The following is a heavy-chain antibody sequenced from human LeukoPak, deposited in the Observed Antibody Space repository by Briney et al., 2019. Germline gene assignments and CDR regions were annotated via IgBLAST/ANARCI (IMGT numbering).Heavy chain of an antibody. Sequence: RASVKVSCKASGYNFTSYGISWVRQAPGQGPEWMGWISAYNGNTNYAQKLQGRVTMTTDTSTSTAYMELRSLRSDDTAVDYCERGTGAHVDYWGQGTLVTVSS. D-gene: IGHD3-10*01. CDR2: ISAYNGNT. CDR3: ERGTGAHVDY. V-gene: IGHV1-18*01. CDR1: GYNFTSYG. J-gene: IGHJ4*01.